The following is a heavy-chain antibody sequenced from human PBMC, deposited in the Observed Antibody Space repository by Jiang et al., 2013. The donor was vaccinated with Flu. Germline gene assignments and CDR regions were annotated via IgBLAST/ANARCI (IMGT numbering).Heavy chain of an antibody. D-gene: IGHD3-10*01. Sequence: VQLLESGGGLVQPGGSLRLSCAASGFPFRFYPMNWVRQAPGKGLEWVSSISGGTTYKYYADSVKGRFTISRDNAKNSLFLQMNSLKADDTAVYYCATDRTMVRGVDSFYYSGMDVWGQGTTVTVSS. CDR1: GFPFRFYP. CDR2: ISGGTTYK. V-gene: IGHV3-21*01. J-gene: IGHJ6*02. CDR3: ATDRTMVRGVDSFYYSGMDV.